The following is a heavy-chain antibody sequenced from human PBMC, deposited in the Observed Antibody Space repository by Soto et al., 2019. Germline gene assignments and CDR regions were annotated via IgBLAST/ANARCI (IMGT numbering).Heavy chain of an antibody. V-gene: IGHV3-23*01. J-gene: IGHJ6*03. Sequence: GGSLRLSCAASGFTFSSYAMSWVRQAPGKGLEWVSAISGSGGSTYYADSVKGRFTISRDNSKNTLYLQMNSLRAEDTAVYYCAKDPRIAAAGTPNYYYYYMDVWGKGTTVTVSS. D-gene: IGHD6-13*01. CDR2: ISGSGGST. CDR3: AKDPRIAAAGTPNYYYYYMDV. CDR1: GFTFSSYA.